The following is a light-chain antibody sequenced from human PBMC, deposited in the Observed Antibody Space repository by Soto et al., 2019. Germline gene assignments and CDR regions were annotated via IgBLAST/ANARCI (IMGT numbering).Light chain of an antibody. J-gene: IGLJ2*01. CDR3: SSYAGSTNFVV. V-gene: IGLV2-8*01. CDR1: NSDVGGYNY. CDR2: ELS. Sequence: QSALTQPPSASGSPGQSVTISCTGTNSDVGGYNYVSWYQQHPGKAPKLMIYELSKRPSGVPDRFSGSKSGNTASLTVSGLQAEDEADYYCSSYAGSTNFVVFGGGTKLIVL.